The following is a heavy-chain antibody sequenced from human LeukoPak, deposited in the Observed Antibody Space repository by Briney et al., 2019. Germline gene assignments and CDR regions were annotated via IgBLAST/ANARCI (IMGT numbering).Heavy chain of an antibody. CDR3: AKVSVVAGRNAFDI. V-gene: IGHV3-23*01. J-gene: IGHJ3*02. CDR1: GFTFSSYA. D-gene: IGHD3-22*01. Sequence: GGSLRLSCAASGFTFSSYAMNWVRQAPGKGLEWVSVMSGSGGGTYYADSVKGRFTISRDNSKNMLYLQMNSLRVEDTAKYYCAKVSVVAGRNAFDIWGQGTMVTVSS. CDR2: MSGSGGGT.